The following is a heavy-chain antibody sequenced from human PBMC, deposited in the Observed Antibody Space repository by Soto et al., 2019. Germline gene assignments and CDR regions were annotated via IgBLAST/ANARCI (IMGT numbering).Heavy chain of an antibody. Sequence: SETLSLTCTVSGGSISSYYWSWIRQPPGKGLEWIGYIYYSGSTNYNPSLKSRVTISVDTSKNQFSLKLSSVTAADTAVYYCAIGLSNQRYYYGMDAWGQGTTVTVSS. CDR3: AIGLSNQRYYYGMDA. V-gene: IGHV4-59*01. J-gene: IGHJ6*02. CDR2: IYYSGST. D-gene: IGHD2-2*01. CDR1: GGSISSYY.